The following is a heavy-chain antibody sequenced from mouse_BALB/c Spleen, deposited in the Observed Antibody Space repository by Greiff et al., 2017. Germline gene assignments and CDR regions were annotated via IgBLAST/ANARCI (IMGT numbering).Heavy chain of an antibody. CDR1: GFTFSSYG. D-gene: IGHD2-1*01. J-gene: IGHJ2*01. CDR3: ARDLGYGKTHYFDY. Sequence: EVKVVESGGGLVQPGGSLKLSCAASGFTFSSYGMSWVRQTPDKRLELVATINSNGGSTYYPDSVKGRFTISRDNAKNTLYLQMSSLKSEDTAMYYCARDLGYGKTHYFDYWGQGTTLTVSS. V-gene: IGHV5-6-3*01. CDR2: INSNGGST.